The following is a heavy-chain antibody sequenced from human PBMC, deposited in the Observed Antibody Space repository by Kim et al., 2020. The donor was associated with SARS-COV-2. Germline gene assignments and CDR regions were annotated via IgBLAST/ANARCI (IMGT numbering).Heavy chain of an antibody. CDR1: GYTFSSYA. V-gene: IGHV1-18*01. J-gene: IGHJ4*02. CDR3: ARDRGVEKPGYCCGHFDY. CDR2: ISAYNGDT. D-gene: IGHD5-18*01. Sequence: ASVKVSCKASGYTFSSYAISWVRQAPGQGLEWMGWISAYNGDTNYAQNLQGRVTMTTDTSTSTAYMELRSLRSDDAAMYYCARDRGVEKPGYCCGHFDYWGQGTLVTVSS.